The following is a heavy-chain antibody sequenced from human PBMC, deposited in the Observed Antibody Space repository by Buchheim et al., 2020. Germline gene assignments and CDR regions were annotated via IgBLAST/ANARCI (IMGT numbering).Heavy chain of an antibody. CDR3: ARDDYSNYGHYYYYYGMDV. Sequence: QVQLVQSGAEVKKPGSSVKVSCKASGGTFSSYAISWVRRAPGQGLEWMGGIIPIFGTANYAQKFQGRVTITADESTSTAYMELSSLRSEDTAVYYCARDDYSNYGHYYYYYGMDVWGQGTT. CDR1: GGTFSSYA. V-gene: IGHV1-69*01. J-gene: IGHJ6*02. D-gene: IGHD4-11*01. CDR2: IIPIFGTA.